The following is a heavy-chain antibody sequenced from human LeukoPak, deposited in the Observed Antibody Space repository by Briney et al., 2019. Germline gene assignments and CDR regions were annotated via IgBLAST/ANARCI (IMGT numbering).Heavy chain of an antibody. Sequence: EASVKVSCKASGYTFTSYYMHWVRQAPGQGLEWMGIINPSGGSTSYAQKSQGRVTMTRDTSTSTVYMELSSLRSEDTAVYYCARDYRSVWFGELSPDYWGQGTLVTVSS. CDR1: GYTFTSYY. D-gene: IGHD3-10*01. V-gene: IGHV1-46*01. CDR3: ARDYRSVWFGELSPDY. J-gene: IGHJ4*02. CDR2: INPSGGST.